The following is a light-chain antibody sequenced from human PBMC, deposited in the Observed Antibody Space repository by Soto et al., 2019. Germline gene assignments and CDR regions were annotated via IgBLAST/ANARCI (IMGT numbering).Light chain of an antibody. J-gene: IGKJ1*01. CDR3: QYYGNSPLT. Sequence: EIVLTQSPGTLSLSPGERATLKCRASQSISTSSLAWYRQKPGQAPRLLIYGAFNRATGIPDRFSGGGSGTDFTLTITRLEPEDFAVYYCQYYGNSPLTFGQGTKVDIK. CDR1: QSISTSS. V-gene: IGKV3-20*01. CDR2: GAF.